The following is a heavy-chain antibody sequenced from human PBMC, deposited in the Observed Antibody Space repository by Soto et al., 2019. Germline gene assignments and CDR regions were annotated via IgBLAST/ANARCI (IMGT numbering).Heavy chain of an antibody. Sequence: PSETLSLTCTISGGAVSGGSYYWSWIRQPPGKGLEWIGYISYSGSTNYNPSLESRVTISVDTSKSQFSLKLNSVTAADTAVYYCARDTYNLGSDWFDPWGQGILVTVSS. D-gene: IGHD3-10*01. V-gene: IGHV4-61*01. CDR1: GGAVSGGSYY. CDR2: ISYSGST. CDR3: ARDTYNLGSDWFDP. J-gene: IGHJ5*02.